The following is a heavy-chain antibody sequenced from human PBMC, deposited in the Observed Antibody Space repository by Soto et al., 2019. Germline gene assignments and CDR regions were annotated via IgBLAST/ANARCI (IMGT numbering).Heavy chain of an antibody. CDR2: ISSSSSYI. V-gene: IGHV3-21*01. CDR3: ARVAHDYGDYNHYYYYMDV. Sequence: GGSLRLSCAASGFTFSSYSMNWVRQAPGKGLEWVSSISSSSSYIYYADSVKGRFTISRDNAKNSLYLQMNSLRAEDTAVYYCARVAHDYGDYNHYYYYMDVWGKGTTVTVSS. D-gene: IGHD4-17*01. CDR1: GFTFSSYS. J-gene: IGHJ6*03.